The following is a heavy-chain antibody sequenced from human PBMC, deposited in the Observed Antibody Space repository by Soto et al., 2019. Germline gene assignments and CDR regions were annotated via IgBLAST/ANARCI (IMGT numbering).Heavy chain of an antibody. CDR1: GFTFNNYG. CDR3: ARDPRAVVGASTPAFEL. D-gene: IGHD1-26*01. V-gene: IGHV3-33*01. J-gene: IGHJ3*01. Sequence: QVQLVESGGGVVQPGRSLRLSCAASGFTFNNYGMHWVRQAPGKGLEWVAVIWFDESDEDYADSVKGRFTISRHTSKNTLYLQMNSLRAEDTAVYYCARDPRAVVGASTPAFELWGPGTMVTVSS. CDR2: IWFDESDE.